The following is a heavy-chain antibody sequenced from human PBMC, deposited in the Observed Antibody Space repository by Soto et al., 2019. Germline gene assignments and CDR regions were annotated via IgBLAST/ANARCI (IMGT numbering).Heavy chain of an antibody. CDR1: GDTFSDYY. J-gene: IGHJ6*03. V-gene: IGHV1-2*04. CDR2: INPNSGAT. CDR3: ARESGGATATLDYYYFYMDV. D-gene: IGHD5-12*01. Sequence: QVQLVQSGAEVRKPGASVTVSCRTSGDTFSDYYIHWVRQAPGRGLEWMGWINPNSGATNYAQKFRGWVTMTRDTSIRTVYRQLSRLRSDDTAVYYCARESGGATATLDYYYFYMDVWGTGTTVTVSS.